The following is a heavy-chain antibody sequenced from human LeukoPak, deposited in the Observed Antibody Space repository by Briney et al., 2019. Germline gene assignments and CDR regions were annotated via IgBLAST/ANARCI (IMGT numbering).Heavy chain of an antibody. CDR2: IYYSGST. Sequence: PSETLSLTCTVSSGSISGYYWSWIRQPPGKGLEWIGYIYYSGSTNYNPSLKSRVTISVDTSKNQFSLKLSSVTAADTAVYYCARHGYCSGVTCYSNYYYAMDVWGQGTTVTVSS. D-gene: IGHD2-15*01. V-gene: IGHV4-59*08. CDR1: SGSISGYY. CDR3: ARHGYCSGVTCYSNYYYAMDV. J-gene: IGHJ6*02.